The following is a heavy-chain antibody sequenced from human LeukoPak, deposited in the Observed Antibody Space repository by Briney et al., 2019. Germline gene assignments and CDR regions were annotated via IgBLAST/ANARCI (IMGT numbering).Heavy chain of an antibody. J-gene: IGHJ6*03. CDR3: ARDLLRGWTYYYYMDV. V-gene: IGHV1-46*01. CDR2: INPSGGST. CDR1: GYTFTSYY. Sequence: ASVKVSCKASGYTFTSYYMHWVRQAPGQGLEWMGIINPSGGSTSYAQKFQGRVTMTRDMSTSTVYMELSSLRSEDTAVYYCARDLLRGWTYYYYMDVWGKGTTVTVSS. D-gene: IGHD2-15*01.